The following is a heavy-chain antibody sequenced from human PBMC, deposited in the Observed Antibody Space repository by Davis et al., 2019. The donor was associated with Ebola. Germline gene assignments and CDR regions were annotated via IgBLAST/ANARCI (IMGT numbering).Heavy chain of an antibody. CDR1: GYTFTSYY. V-gene: IGHV1-46*01. Sequence: AASLKLSCKASGYTFTSYYLHWFRKAPGQGLDWMGIINTNGGSTSYAQKFQGRVTITRNTPISTAYMELSSLRSEDTAVDYWARGVLLWLTELLSGTGWFDPWGQGTLVTVSS. CDR2: INTNGGST. J-gene: IGHJ5*02. D-gene: IGHD3-10*01. CDR3: ARGVLLWLTELLSGTGWFDP.